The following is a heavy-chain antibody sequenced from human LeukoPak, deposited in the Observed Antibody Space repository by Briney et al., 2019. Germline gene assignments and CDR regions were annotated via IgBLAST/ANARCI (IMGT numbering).Heavy chain of an antibody. Sequence: PGGSLRLSCAASGFTFSSYGMHWVRQAPGKGLEWISHITSSSGTIYYADSVKGRFTTSRDNAKDSLYLQMKSLRDEDTAVYYCARALRAVDAFDIWGQGTMVTVSS. D-gene: IGHD6-19*01. CDR1: GFTFSSYG. J-gene: IGHJ3*02. V-gene: IGHV3-48*02. CDR3: ARALRAVDAFDI. CDR2: ITSSSGTI.